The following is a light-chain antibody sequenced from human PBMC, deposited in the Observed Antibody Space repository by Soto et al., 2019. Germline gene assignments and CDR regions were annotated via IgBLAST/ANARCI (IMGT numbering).Light chain of an antibody. J-gene: IGKJ2*01. CDR2: GAS. V-gene: IGKV3-20*01. CDR3: QHYGSAPSMYT. Sequence: EIVLTQSPGTLSLSPGERATLSCRASQSVSSSDLAWYQQKRGQAPRLLIYGASSRATGIPDRFSGSGSGTDFTLTISRLEPEDFAVYYCQHYGSAPSMYTFGQGTKLEIK. CDR1: QSVSSSD.